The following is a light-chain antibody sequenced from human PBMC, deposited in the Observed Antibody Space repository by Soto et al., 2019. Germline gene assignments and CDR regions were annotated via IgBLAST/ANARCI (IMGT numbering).Light chain of an antibody. CDR3: QQHNKMPLT. CDR1: QSINSN. J-gene: IGKJ1*01. CDR2: DAS. Sequence: EIVLTQSPGILSLSPGERATLSCRASQSINSNLAWYQQRPGQAPRLLIYDASTRATGIPARFSGSGSETDFTLTSSSLEPEDFAIYYCQQHNKMPLTFGHGTKVNIK. V-gene: IGKV3-11*01.